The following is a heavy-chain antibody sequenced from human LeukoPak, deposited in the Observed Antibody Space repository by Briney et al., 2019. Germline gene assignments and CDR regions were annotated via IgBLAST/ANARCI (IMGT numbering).Heavy chain of an antibody. D-gene: IGHD5-24*01. V-gene: IGHV1-69*13. J-gene: IGHJ4*02. Sequence: SVKVSCKASGGTFSSYAISWVRQAPGQGLEWKGGIIPILGTANYAQKFQGRVTITADESTSTAYMELSSLRSEDTAVYYCARGERWLQLRSHFDYWGQGTLVTVSS. CDR3: ARGERWLQLRSHFDY. CDR2: IIPILGTA. CDR1: GGTFSSYA.